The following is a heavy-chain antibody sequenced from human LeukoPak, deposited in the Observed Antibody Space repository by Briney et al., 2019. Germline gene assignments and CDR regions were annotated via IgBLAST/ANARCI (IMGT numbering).Heavy chain of an antibody. J-gene: IGHJ4*02. CDR3: ARETLAAAGVFDY. Sequence: SETLSLTCTVYGGSISSYYWSWIRQPAGKGLEWIGRIYISGSTNYNPSLKSRVTMSVDTSKNQFSLKLNSMTAADTAVYYCARETLAAAGVFDYWGQGTLVTVSS. CDR2: IYISGST. V-gene: IGHV4-4*07. CDR1: GGSISSYY. D-gene: IGHD6-13*01.